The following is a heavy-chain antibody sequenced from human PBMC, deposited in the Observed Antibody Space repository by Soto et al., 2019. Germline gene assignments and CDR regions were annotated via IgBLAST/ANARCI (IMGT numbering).Heavy chain of an antibody. CDR1: GGSISSGGYY. D-gene: IGHD3-10*01. J-gene: IGHJ4*02. Sequence: QVQLQESGPGLVKPSQTLSLTCTVSGGSISSGGYYWSWIRQHPGKGLEWIGYIYYSGSTYYNPSXXXXXXXXXXXXXXXXXXXXXXXXXXXTAVYYCARDRGGRLVSFDYWGQGTLVTVSS. CDR3: ARDRGGRLVSFDY. V-gene: IGHV4-31*01. CDR2: IYYSGST.